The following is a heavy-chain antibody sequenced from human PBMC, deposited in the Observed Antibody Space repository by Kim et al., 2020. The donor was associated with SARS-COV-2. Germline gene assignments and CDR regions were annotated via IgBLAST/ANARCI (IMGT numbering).Heavy chain of an antibody. V-gene: IGHV4-34*01. Sequence: SETLSLTCAVYGGSFSGYYWSWIRQPPGKGLEWIGEINHSGSTNYNPSLKSRVTISVDTSKNQFSLKLSSVTAADTAVYYCARRRSITIFGVVIQTNWFDLWGQGTLVTVSS. J-gene: IGHJ5*02. D-gene: IGHD3-3*01. CDR1: GGSFSGYY. CDR2: INHSGST. CDR3: ARRRSITIFGVVIQTNWFDL.